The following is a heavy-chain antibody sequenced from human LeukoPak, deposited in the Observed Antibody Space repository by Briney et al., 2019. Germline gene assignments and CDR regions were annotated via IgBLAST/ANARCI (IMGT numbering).Heavy chain of an antibody. Sequence: GASVKVSCKASGPGFPMHWVRQAPGQRPEGMGWINVANGDTGYSREFLGRVTITRDTSASTVYMELSSLSSEDTAVYYCARKGYFASGSYHFDYWGQGTLVTVSS. CDR1: GPGFP. J-gene: IGHJ4*02. CDR3: ARKGYFASGSYHFDY. CDR2: INVANGDT. D-gene: IGHD3-10*01. V-gene: IGHV1-3*01.